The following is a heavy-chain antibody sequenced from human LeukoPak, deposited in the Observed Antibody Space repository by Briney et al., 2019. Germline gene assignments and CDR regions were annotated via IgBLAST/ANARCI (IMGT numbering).Heavy chain of an antibody. Sequence: TSETLSLTCAVSGASMTSYYWTWIRQPPGKGLEWVGYMYFGERTNYNPSLKSRATISVDTSKNQFSLKLSSVTAADTAVYYCARVSWYCSGGSCYSGYFDYWGQGTLVTVSS. CDR2: MYFGERT. D-gene: IGHD2-15*01. J-gene: IGHJ4*02. CDR3: ARVSWYCSGGSCYSGYFDY. V-gene: IGHV4-59*01. CDR1: GASMTSYY.